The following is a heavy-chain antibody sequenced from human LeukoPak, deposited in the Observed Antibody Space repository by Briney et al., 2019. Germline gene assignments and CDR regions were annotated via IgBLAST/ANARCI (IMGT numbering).Heavy chain of an antibody. V-gene: IGHV3-23*01. CDR1: GFTFSNHG. J-gene: IGHJ4*02. CDR2: ISPSGDIT. Sequence: PGGSLRLSCAASGFTFSNHGMNWVRQAPGKGLEWVSGISPSGDITYYADSVKGRFTISRDNSKNTLYLEVISLRAEDTAVYYCAKDTVDYSTPYFDYWGQGTLVTVSS. CDR3: AKDTVDYSTPYFDY. D-gene: IGHD2-15*01.